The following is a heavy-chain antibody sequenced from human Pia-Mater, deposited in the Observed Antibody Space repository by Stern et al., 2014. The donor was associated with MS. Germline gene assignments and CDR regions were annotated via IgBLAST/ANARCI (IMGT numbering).Heavy chain of an antibody. J-gene: IGHJ5*02. Sequence: QVQLVESGPGLVKPSETLSLTCTGSGGSISSYYWSWIRQPPGKGLEWIGYSYYSGSSNYNPSLKSRVTISVDTSKNQFSLKLSSVTAADTAVYYCARGATQAFDPWGQGTLVTVSS. V-gene: IGHV4-59*01. CDR1: GGSISSYY. CDR3: ARGATQAFDP. CDR2: SYYSGSS.